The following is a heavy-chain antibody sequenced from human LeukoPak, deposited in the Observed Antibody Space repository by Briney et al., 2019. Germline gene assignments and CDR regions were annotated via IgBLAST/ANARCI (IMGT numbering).Heavy chain of an antibody. CDR1: GGSINSYY. CDR2: ISYSGST. D-gene: IGHD4-17*01. V-gene: IGHV4-59*08. CDR3: ARGPTTDYFDL. Sequence: SEALSLTCTVSGGSINSYYWSWIRQPPGKGLESIGYISYSGSTNYNPSLKSRVTISVDMSKNQFSLKLSSVTAADTAIYYCARGPTTDYFDLWGQGTLVTVSS. J-gene: IGHJ4*02.